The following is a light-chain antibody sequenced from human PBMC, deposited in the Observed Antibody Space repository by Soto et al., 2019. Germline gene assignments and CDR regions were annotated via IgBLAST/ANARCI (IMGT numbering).Light chain of an antibody. CDR2: EVT. Sequence: QSVLTQPASVSGSPGQSITISCTGTSSDVGGYNDVSWYQQHPGRAPKLMIYEVTNRPSGVSNRFSGSKSGNTASLTISGLLADDEADYYCSSYTSSTTLYVFGTGTKSPA. V-gene: IGLV2-14*01. CDR1: SSDVGGYND. CDR3: SSYTSSTTLYV. J-gene: IGLJ1*01.